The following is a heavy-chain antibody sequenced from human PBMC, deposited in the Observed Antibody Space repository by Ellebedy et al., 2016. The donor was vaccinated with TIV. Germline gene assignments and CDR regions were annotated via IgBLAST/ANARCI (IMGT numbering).Heavy chain of an antibody. V-gene: IGHV4-31*03. J-gene: IGHJ6*02. D-gene: IGHD2-15*01. CDR3: ARYYCGGGTCFPYYYGMDV. Sequence: SETLSLTCSVSGDSISSADSYWSWIRQHPGKGLEWTGYIYYSGVTYYNPSLRRRLTISVDTSKNQYSLMLRSVTAADTAVYYCARYYCGGGTCFPYYYGMDVWGQGTTVTVSS. CDR1: GDSISSADSY. CDR2: IYYSGVT.